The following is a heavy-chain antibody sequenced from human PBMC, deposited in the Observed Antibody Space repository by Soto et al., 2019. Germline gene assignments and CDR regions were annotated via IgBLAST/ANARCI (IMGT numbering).Heavy chain of an antibody. CDR1: GFNFRSYG. V-gene: IGHV3-30*03. CDR3: AREGSIAARRSYYGMDV. D-gene: IGHD6-6*01. Sequence: PGGLHRLPCAASGFNFRSYGMHWVRQAPGKGLEWVAVISYDGSNKYYADSVKGRFTISRDNSKNTLYLQMNSLRAEDTAVYYCAREGSIAARRSYYGMDVWGQGTTVTVSS. CDR2: ISYDGSNK. J-gene: IGHJ6*02.